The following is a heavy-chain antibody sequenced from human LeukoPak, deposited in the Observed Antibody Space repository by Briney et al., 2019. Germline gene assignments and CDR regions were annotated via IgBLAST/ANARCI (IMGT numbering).Heavy chain of an antibody. CDR3: ARSNQYYYGSGASADFDY. CDR2: IYPGASDT. J-gene: IGHJ4*02. V-gene: IGHV5-51*01. D-gene: IGHD3-10*01. CDR1: GWRFTSYW. Sequence: GGALEISFQGSGWRFTSYWIGWVRATPGKGMGGMGMIYPGASDTRYSPSFQGQVTISADKSISTAYLQWSSLKASDTAMYYCARSNQYYYGSGASADFDYWGQGTLVTVSS.